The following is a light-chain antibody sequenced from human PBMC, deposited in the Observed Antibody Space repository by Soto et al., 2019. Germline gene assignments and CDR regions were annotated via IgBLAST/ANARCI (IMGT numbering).Light chain of an antibody. J-gene: IGLJ2*01. Sequence: QSALTQPGSVSGSPGQSITISCSGTSSDIGSYNLVSWYQQHPGKAPKVIIFEGSRLPSGVSSRFSGSKSGNTAYLTISGLRPEDEADYYCSSYAGSNVLVVFGGGTKLTVL. CDR3: SSYAGSNVLVV. CDR2: EGS. V-gene: IGLV2-23*01. CDR1: SSDIGSYNL.